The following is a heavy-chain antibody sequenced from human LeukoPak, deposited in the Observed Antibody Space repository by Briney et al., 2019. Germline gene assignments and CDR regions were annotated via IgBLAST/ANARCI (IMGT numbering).Heavy chain of an antibody. J-gene: IGHJ4*02. CDR2: ISSSGSTI. CDR3: ARDSRSGVFGVAPFDY. CDR1: GFTFSDYY. Sequence: PGGSLRFSCAASGFTFSDYYMSWIRQAPGKGLEWVSYISSSGSTIYYADSVKGRFTISRDNAKNSLYLQMNSLRAEDTAVYYCARDSRSGVFGVAPFDYWGQGTLVTVSS. D-gene: IGHD3-3*01. V-gene: IGHV3-11*04.